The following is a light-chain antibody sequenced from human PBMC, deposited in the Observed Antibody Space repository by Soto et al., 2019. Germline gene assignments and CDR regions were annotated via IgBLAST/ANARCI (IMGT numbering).Light chain of an antibody. CDR1: SSNIGAGYD. CDR2: GNS. J-gene: IGLJ1*01. CDR3: QSYDSSLSGSMV. Sequence: QSVLTQPPSVSGAPGQRVTISCTGSSSNIGAGYDVHWYQQLPGTAPKLLIYGNSNRPSGVPDRFSGSKSGTSASLAITGLQAEDGADYYCQSYDSSLSGSMVFGTGTKLTVL. V-gene: IGLV1-40*01.